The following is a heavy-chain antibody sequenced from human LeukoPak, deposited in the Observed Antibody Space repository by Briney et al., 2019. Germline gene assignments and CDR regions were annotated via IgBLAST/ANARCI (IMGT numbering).Heavy chain of an antibody. CDR3: AVIKSGYYYYGMDV. Sequence: ASVKVSCKASGYTFTGYCMHWVRQAPGQGLEWMGWINPNSGGTNYAQKFQGRVTMTRDTSISTAYMELSRLRSDDTAVYYCAVIKSGYYYYGMDVWGQGTTVTVSS. J-gene: IGHJ6*02. V-gene: IGHV1-2*02. CDR2: INPNSGGT. CDR1: GYTFTGYC. D-gene: IGHD3-10*01.